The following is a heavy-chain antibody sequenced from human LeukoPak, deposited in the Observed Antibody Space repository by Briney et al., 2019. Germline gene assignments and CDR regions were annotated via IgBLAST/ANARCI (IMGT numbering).Heavy chain of an antibody. CDR3: ARDGDYGDYAQPFDY. CDR1: GFTFSSYW. J-gene: IGHJ4*02. V-gene: IGHV3-7*01. D-gene: IGHD4-17*01. CDR2: IKQDGSEK. Sequence: PGGSLRLSCAASGFTFSSYWMSWVRQAPGKGLEWVANIKQDGSEKYYVDSVKGRFTISRGNAKNSLYLQMNSLRAEDTAVYYCARDGDYGDYAQPFDYWGQGTLVRVSS.